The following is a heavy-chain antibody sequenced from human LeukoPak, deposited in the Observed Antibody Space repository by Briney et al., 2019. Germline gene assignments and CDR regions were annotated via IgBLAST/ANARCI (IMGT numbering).Heavy chain of an antibody. J-gene: IGHJ6*03. CDR2: FYYSGCP. CDR3: ARGYCSGGSCYSYYYYNYMDV. CDR1: RDSISSSSYS. V-gene: IGHV4-39*07. D-gene: IGHD2-15*01. Sequence: PSETLCLTCRVSRDSISSSSYSWGRFRQPPGEGLERIGSFYYSGCPYYNRTLKSRVTISVDTCKIQFSLKLSSVPAADTAVYYCARGYCSGGSCYSYYYYNYMDVWGKGTTVTVSS.